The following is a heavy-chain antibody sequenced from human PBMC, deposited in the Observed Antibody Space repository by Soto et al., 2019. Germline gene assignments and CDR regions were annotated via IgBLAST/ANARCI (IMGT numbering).Heavy chain of an antibody. CDR2: ISDDGSNK. Sequence: PGGSLRLSCAASGFTFSNYGMHWVRQAPGKGLEWVALISDDGSNKYYADSVKGRFTISRDNSKNTLYLQMNSLRAEDTALYYCAKGRSYYYYYGADVWGQGTTVTVSS. CDR1: GFTFSNYG. CDR3: AKGRSYYYYYGADV. J-gene: IGHJ6*02. V-gene: IGHV3-30*18.